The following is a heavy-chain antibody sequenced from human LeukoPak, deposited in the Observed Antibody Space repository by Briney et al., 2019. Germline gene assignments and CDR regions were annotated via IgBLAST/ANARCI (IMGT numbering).Heavy chain of an antibody. D-gene: IGHD3-22*01. CDR1: GGSISSGSYY. V-gene: IGHV4-61*02. CDR3: ARGSGYLLDRDY. J-gene: IGHJ4*02. CDR2: IYTSGST. Sequence: PSQTLSLTCTVSGGSISSGSYYWSWIRQPAGKGLEWIGRIYTSGSTNYNPSLKSRVTISVDTSKNQFPLKLSSVTAADTAVYYCARGSGYLLDRDYWGQGTLVTVSS.